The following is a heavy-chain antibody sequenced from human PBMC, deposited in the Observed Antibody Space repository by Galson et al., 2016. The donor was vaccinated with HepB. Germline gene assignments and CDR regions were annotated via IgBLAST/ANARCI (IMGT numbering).Heavy chain of an antibody. CDR1: GFPFSRYW. J-gene: IGHJ4*02. CDR3: ARASGAQSKWEKTRTRSPLPVDY. Sequence: SLRLSCATSGFPFSRYWMTWVRQAPGKGLEWVANIRQDESERYYVDSVKGRFTISRDNAKSTLYLQMNSLTSDDTAVYYCARASGAQSKWEKTRTRSPLPVDYWGQGTLVTVSS. V-gene: IGHV3-7*03. CDR2: IRQDESER. D-gene: IGHD1-26*01.